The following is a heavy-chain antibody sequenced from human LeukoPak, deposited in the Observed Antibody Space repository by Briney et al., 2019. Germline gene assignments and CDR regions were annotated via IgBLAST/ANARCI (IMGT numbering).Heavy chain of an antibody. V-gene: IGHV3-23*01. CDR2: ISDPHSGSET. CDR1: GFTFSSYT. Sequence: GGSLGLSCAASGFTFSSYTMNWVRQALGQGLEWVSTISDPHSGSETHYADSVKGRFTISRDDSQNTLYLQMDSLRAEDTAVYYCTTQLQNHFDYWGQGTQVTVSS. CDR3: TTQLQNHFDY. D-gene: IGHD5-18*01. J-gene: IGHJ4*02.